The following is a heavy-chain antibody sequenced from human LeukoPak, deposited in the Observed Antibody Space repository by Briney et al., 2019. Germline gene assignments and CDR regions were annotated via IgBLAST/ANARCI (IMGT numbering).Heavy chain of an antibody. CDR2: INWNDGST. CDR3: ARGGNYDFSGQFNY. Sequence: GGSLRLSCAASGFTFDDYGRSWVRQAPGKGLEWFSGINWNDGSTGYADSVKGRFTISRDNAKNSLYLQMNSLRAEDTALYYCARGGNYDFSGQFNYWGQGTLVTVSS. V-gene: IGHV3-20*04. CDR1: GFTFDDYG. J-gene: IGHJ4*02. D-gene: IGHD3-3*01.